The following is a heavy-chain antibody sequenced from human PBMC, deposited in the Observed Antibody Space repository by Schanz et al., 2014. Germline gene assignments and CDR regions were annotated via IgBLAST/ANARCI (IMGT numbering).Heavy chain of an antibody. V-gene: IGHV3-23*05. CDR2: IYASGAT. D-gene: IGHD3-10*01. Sequence: EVQLLESGGGLVQPGESLRVSCAASGFTFNSYAMSWVRQAPGRGLEWVSTIYASGATYYADSVKRRFTISRDISKNTLHLQVTSLRAEDTAIYYCARDGNYYGSRNYYKTPYYFDYWGQGTLVTVSS. CDR1: GFTFNSYA. J-gene: IGHJ4*02. CDR3: ARDGNYYGSRNYYKTPYYFDY.